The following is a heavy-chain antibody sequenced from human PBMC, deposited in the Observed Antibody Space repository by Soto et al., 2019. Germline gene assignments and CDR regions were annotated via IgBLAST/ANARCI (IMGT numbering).Heavy chain of an antibody. J-gene: IGHJ4*02. CDR3: AENGSYDLVN. CDR2: IHHSGST. CDR1: GGSVSRDNW. D-gene: IGHD3-16*01. Sequence: QVQLQESGPGLVKPWGTLSLTCGVSGGSVSRDNWWSWVRQPPGKGLEWIGEIHHSGSTNYSPSLKSRVTMSGDKSRNQVSLKLTSVTAADTAVYYCAENGSYDLVNWGQGTRVTVSS. V-gene: IGHV4-4*02.